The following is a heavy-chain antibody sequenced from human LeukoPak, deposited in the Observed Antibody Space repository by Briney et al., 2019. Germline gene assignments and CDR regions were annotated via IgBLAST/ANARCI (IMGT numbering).Heavy chain of an antibody. D-gene: IGHD2-21*01. CDR3: ARELIALDY. J-gene: IGHJ4*02. CDR1: GFTFSNYG. CDR2: IWHDGSNK. V-gene: IGHV3-33*01. Sequence: PGGSLRLSCAASGFTFSNYGMHWARQAPGKGLEWVAVIWHDGSNKYYADSVKGRFTISRDNSKNTLYLQMNSLRAEDTAVYYCARELIALDYWGQGTLVTVSS.